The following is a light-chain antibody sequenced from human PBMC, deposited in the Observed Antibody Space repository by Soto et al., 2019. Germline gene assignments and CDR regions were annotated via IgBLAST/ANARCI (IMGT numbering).Light chain of an antibody. CDR2: GAS. CDR3: QQYNNWPWT. CDR1: QSISGA. J-gene: IGKJ1*01. Sequence: EIVMSQSPATLSVSPGGRATLSCRASQSISGALAWYQQKPGQAPRLLIYGASTRATSFPARFSGSGSGTDFTLTISSLQSEDFAVYYCQQYNNWPWTFGQGTKVDIK. V-gene: IGKV3-15*01.